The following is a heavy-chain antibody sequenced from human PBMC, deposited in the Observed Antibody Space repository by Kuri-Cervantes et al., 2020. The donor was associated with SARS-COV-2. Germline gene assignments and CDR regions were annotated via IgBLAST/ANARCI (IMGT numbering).Heavy chain of an antibody. CDR1: GFRFSSYG. V-gene: IGHV3-30*18. CDR2: ISHDGNNK. D-gene: IGHD3-22*01. CDR3: AKGTRSSGYYCGLDF. J-gene: IGHJ4*02. Sequence: GGSLRLSCAASGFRFSSYGMHWVRQAPGKGLEWVAVISHDGNNKYYADSVKGRFTISRDNSKNTLYLQMNSLRAEDTAVYYCAKGTRSSGYYCGLDFWGQGTLVTVSS.